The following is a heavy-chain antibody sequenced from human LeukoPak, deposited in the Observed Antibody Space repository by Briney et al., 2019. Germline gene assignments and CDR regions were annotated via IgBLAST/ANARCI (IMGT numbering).Heavy chain of an antibody. V-gene: IGHV3-30*02. Sequence: PGGSLRLSCAASGFTFSSYGMHWVRQAPGKGLEWVAVIWYDGSNKYYADSVKGRFTISRDNSKNTLYLQMNSLRAEDTAVYYCAKDSPPYYYDSSGYSDYFDYWGQGTLVTVS. D-gene: IGHD3-22*01. CDR3: AKDSPPYYYDSSGYSDYFDY. CDR1: GFTFSSYG. J-gene: IGHJ4*02. CDR2: IWYDGSNK.